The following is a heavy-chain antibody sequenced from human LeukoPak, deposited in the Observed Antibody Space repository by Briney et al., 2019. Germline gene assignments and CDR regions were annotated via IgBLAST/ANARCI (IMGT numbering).Heavy chain of an antibody. Sequence: SETLSLTCTVSGGSISSSSYYWGWIRQPPGKGLEWIGSIYYSGSTYYNPSLKSRVTISVDTSKNQFSLKLSSVTAADTAVYYCARARVLFPYSSSPGDAFDIWGQGTMVTVSS. CDR2: IYYSGST. J-gene: IGHJ3*02. V-gene: IGHV4-39*07. CDR3: ARARVLFPYSSSPGDAFDI. D-gene: IGHD6-13*01. CDR1: GGSISSSSYY.